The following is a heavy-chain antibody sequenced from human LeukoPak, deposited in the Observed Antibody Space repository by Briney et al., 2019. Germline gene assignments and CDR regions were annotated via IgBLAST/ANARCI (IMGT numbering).Heavy chain of an antibody. CDR2: IHTGGST. V-gene: IGHV4-61*02. CDR1: GGSFSSGSFY. Sequence: PSETLSLTCTVSGGSFSSGSFYWSWTRQPAGKGLEWIGRIHTGGSTNYNPSLKSRVTISVDTSKNQFSLKLSSMTAADTAVYYCARGRDGSSYYFDYWGQGSLVTVSS. D-gene: IGHD3-10*01. CDR3: ARGRDGSSYYFDY. J-gene: IGHJ4*02.